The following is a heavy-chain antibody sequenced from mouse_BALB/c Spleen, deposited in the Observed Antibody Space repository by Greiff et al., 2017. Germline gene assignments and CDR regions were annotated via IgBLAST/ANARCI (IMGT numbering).Heavy chain of an antibody. Sequence: EVKLVESGPGLVKPSQSLSLTCSVTGYSITSGYYWNWIRQFPGNKLEWMGYISYDGSNNYNPSLKNRISITRDTSKNQFFLKLNSVTTEDTATYYCARGDITTVIFDYWGQGTTLTVSS. CDR1: GYSITSGYY. V-gene: IGHV3-6*02. CDR3: ARGDITTVIFDY. CDR2: ISYDGSN. J-gene: IGHJ2*01. D-gene: IGHD1-1*01.